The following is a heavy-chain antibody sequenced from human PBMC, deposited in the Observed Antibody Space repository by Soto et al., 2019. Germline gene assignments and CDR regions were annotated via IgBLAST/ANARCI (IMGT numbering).Heavy chain of an antibody. V-gene: IGHV1-18*04. CDR3: ARGDYYATTGRFSDH. CDR1: GYTFSSYG. D-gene: IGHD3-22*01. J-gene: IGHJ4*02. Sequence: PSVKVSCKASGYTFSSYGFNWVRQAPGQGLEWMGWISAYNGNSNSAQSLQGRITMTTDTSTSTAYMELRSLRPDDTAVYYCARGDYYATTGRFSDHWGQGTLVTVSA. CDR2: ISAYNGNS.